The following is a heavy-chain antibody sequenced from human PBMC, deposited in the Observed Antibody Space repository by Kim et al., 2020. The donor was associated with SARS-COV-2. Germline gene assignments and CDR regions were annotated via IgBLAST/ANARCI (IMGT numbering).Heavy chain of an antibody. D-gene: IGHD1-26*01. V-gene: IGHV3-30*18. J-gene: IGHJ5*02. CDR1: GFTFSSYG. CDR2: ISYDGSNK. Sequence: GGSLRLSCAASGFTFSSYGMHWVRQAPGKGLEWVAVISYDGSNKYYADSVKGRFTISRDNSKNTLYLQMNSLRAEDTAVYYCAKAGGRELLWDWFDLWG. CDR3: AKAGGRELLWDWFDL.